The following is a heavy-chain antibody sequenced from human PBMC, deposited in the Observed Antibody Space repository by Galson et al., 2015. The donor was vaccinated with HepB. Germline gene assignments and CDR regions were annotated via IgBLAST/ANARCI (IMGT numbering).Heavy chain of an antibody. CDR1: GYTFSNYG. Sequence: SVKVSCKASGYTFSNYGIGWVRQAPGQGLEWMGWISAYNGNMNYAQKLQGRFTMTTDTSTSTGYMELRSLRSEDTAMYYCARKGYTRPRGDDAFDIWGQGTMVTVSS. J-gene: IGHJ3*02. D-gene: IGHD3-16*02. V-gene: IGHV1-18*01. CDR2: ISAYNGNM. CDR3: ARKGYTRPRGDDAFDI.